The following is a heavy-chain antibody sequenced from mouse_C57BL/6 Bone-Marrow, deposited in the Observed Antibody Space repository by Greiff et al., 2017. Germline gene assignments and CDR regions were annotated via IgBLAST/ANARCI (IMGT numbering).Heavy chain of an antibody. Sequence: VNVVESGPGLVQPSQSLSITCTVSGFSLTSYGVHWVRQSPGKGLEWLGVIWRGGSTDYNAAFMSRLSITTDNSKSQVFFKMNSLQADDTAIYDCAKEGIYYDYLYAMDYWGQGTSVTVSS. D-gene: IGHD2-4*01. V-gene: IGHV2-5*01. J-gene: IGHJ4*01. CDR3: AKEGIYYDYLYAMDY. CDR1: GFSLTSYG. CDR2: IWRGGST.